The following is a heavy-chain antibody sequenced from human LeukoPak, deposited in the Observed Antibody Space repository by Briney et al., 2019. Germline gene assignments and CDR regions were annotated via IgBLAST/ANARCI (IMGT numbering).Heavy chain of an antibody. V-gene: IGHV3-64*01. D-gene: IGHD2-15*01. CDR1: GFTFSSYA. Sequence: GGSLRLSCAASGFTFSSYAMHWVRQAPGKGLEYVSAISSNGGSTYYANSVKGRFTISRDNYKNTLYLQMGSLRAEDMAVYYCAKVVAANWDYYYMDVWGKGTPVTVSS. CDR2: ISSNGGST. CDR3: AKVVAANWDYYYMDV. J-gene: IGHJ6*03.